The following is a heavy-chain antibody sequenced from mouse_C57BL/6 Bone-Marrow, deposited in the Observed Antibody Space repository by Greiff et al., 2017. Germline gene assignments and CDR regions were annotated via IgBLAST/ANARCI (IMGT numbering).Heavy chain of an antibody. CDR1: GYTFTSYW. J-gene: IGHJ2*01. V-gene: IGHV1-74*01. CDR2: IHPSDSDT. Sequence: QVQLKQPGAELVKPGASVKVSCKASGYTFTSYWMHWVKQRPGQGLEWIGRIHPSDSDTNYNQKFKGKATLTVDKSSSTAYMQLSSLTSEDSAVYYWAILGGSSSYYFDYWGQGTTLTVSS. D-gene: IGHD1-1*01. CDR3: AILGGSSSYYFDY.